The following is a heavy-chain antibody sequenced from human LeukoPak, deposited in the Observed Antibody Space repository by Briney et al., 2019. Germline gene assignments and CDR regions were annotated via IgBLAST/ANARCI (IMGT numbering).Heavy chain of an antibody. V-gene: IGHV3-23*01. CDR3: ARAITMIVVVTGFDY. CDR1: GFTFSSYA. D-gene: IGHD3-22*01. Sequence: PGGSLRLSCAASGFTFSSYAMRWVRQAPGKGLEWVSAISGSGGSTYYADSVKGRFTISRDNSKNTLYLQMNSLRAEDTAVYYCARAITMIVVVTGFDYWGQGTLVTVSS. J-gene: IGHJ4*02. CDR2: ISGSGGST.